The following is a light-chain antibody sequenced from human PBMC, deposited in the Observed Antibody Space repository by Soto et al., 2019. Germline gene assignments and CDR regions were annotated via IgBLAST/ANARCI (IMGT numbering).Light chain of an antibody. CDR3: SSFTRSTTRV. CDR1: SSDVGGYIS. CDR2: DVN. Sequence: QSVLTQPASVSGSPGQSITISCTGTSSDVGGYISVSWFQQHPGKAPKLMIYDVNNRPSGVSNRFSGSKSGNTASLTISGLQAEDEADYYCSSFTRSTTRVLGNGTKVTVL. J-gene: IGLJ1*01. V-gene: IGLV2-14*01.